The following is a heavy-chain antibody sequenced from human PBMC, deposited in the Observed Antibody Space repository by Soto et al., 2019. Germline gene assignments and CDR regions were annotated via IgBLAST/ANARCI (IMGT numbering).Heavy chain of an antibody. J-gene: IGHJ5*02. V-gene: IGHV3-74*01. CDR3: ATVFDL. CDR2: IDTDGGGT. Sequence: DVQLVESGGGLVQPGGSLRVSCLGSGFTLGSHRIHWVRQAPGKGLEWVSRIDTDGGGTSYADSVKGRFTISTDNAKNTVYLQMNALRADDTALYYCATVFDLWGQGTLVTVSS. CDR1: GFTLGSHR.